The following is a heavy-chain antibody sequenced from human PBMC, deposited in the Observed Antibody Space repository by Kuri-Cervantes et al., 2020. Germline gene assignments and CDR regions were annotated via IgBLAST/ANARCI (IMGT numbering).Heavy chain of an antibody. CDR2: ISDSGGST. CDR1: GFTFSSYS. Sequence: GGSLRLSCAASGFTFSSYSMNWVRQAPGKGLEWVSAISDSGGSTYYADSVKGRFTISRDNSKNTLYLQMNSLRAEDTAVYYCARGYSYADYWGQGTLVTVSS. CDR3: ARGYSYADY. D-gene: IGHD5-18*01. V-gene: IGHV3-23*01. J-gene: IGHJ4*02.